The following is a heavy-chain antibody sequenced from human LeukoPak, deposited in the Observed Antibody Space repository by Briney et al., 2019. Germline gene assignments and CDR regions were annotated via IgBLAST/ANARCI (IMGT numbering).Heavy chain of an antibody. D-gene: IGHD1-7*01. V-gene: IGHV1-2*06. CDR3: ATHINWNYAGILDY. Sequence: ASVKVSGKASGYTFTGYYMHWLRQAPGQGLEWMGRINPNSGDTKFAQKFQGRVTMSRDTSLSTAYMELSRLTSDDTAVYFCATHINWNYAGILDYWSQGALVTVSS. CDR2: INPNSGDT. J-gene: IGHJ4*02. CDR1: GYTFTGYY.